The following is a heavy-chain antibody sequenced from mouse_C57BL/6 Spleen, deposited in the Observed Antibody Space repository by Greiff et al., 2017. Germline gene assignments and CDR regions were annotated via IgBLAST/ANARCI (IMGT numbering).Heavy chain of an antibody. V-gene: IGHV1-55*01. J-gene: IGHJ3*01. D-gene: IGHD1-1*01. Sequence: QVQLKQSGAELVKPGASVKMSCKASGYTFTSYWITWVKQRPGQGLEWIGDIYPGSGSTNYNEKFKSKATLTVDTSSSTAYMQLSSLTSEDSAVYYCAREGVTTVEAWFAYWGQGTLVTVSA. CDR2: IYPGSGST. CDR1: GYTFTSYW. CDR3: AREGVTTVEAWFAY.